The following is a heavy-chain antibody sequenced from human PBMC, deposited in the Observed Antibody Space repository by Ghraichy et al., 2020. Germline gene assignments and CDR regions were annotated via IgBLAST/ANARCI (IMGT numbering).Heavy chain of an antibody. Sequence: SETLSLTCTVSGGSISSRSSCWGWIRQPPGKGLEWIGTMYYSGNTYYNPSLKSRVTISLDTSKNQFYLKLSSVTAADTAVYYCAREYDRGYDVSSSMYYYYYGMDVWGQGTAVTVSS. CDR1: GGSISSRSSC. D-gene: IGHD5-12*01. CDR3: AREYDRGYDVSSSMYYYYYGMDV. J-gene: IGHJ6*02. V-gene: IGHV4-39*07. CDR2: MYYSGNT.